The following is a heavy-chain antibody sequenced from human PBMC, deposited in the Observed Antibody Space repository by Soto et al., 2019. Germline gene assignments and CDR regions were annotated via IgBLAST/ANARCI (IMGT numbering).Heavy chain of an antibody. V-gene: IGHV3-21*01. J-gene: IGHJ4*02. CDR1: GFTFSSYS. Sequence: RRLSCAASGFTFSSYSMNWVRQAPGKGLEWVSSISSSSSYIYYADSVKGRFTISRDNAKNSLYLQMSSLRAEDTAVYYCARDDYDSSGKFDYWGQGTLVTVSS. D-gene: IGHD3-22*01. CDR3: ARDDYDSSGKFDY. CDR2: ISSSSSYI.